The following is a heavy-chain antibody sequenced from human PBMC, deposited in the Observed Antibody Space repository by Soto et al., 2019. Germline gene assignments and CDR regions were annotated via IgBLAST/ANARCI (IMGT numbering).Heavy chain of an antibody. V-gene: IGHV3-53*01. J-gene: IGHJ4*02. CDR2: IYSGGYT. Sequence: EVQLVESGGGLIQPGGSLRLSCAVSGFTVSNNYMSWVRQAPGKGLEGVSVIYSGGYTAYGDSVKGRFTISRDNSKNTLFFQSKGPRADGGAVYFCATLPGGGGYWGQGTLVTVSS. CDR1: GFTVSNNY. CDR3: ATLPGGGGY. D-gene: IGHD3-10*01.